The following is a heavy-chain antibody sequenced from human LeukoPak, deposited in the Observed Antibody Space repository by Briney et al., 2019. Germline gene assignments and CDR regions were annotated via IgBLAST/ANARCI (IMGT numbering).Heavy chain of an antibody. CDR3: ARYGSGSYSLGYYGMDV. CDR1: GFTFSSYS. D-gene: IGHD3-10*01. J-gene: IGHJ6*02. Sequence: GGSLRLSFAASGFTFSSYSMNWVRQAPGKGLEWVSSISSSSSYIYYADSVKGRFTISRDNAKNSLYLQMNSLRAEDTAVYYCARYGSGSYSLGYYGMDVWGQGTTVTVSS. V-gene: IGHV3-21*01. CDR2: ISSSSSYI.